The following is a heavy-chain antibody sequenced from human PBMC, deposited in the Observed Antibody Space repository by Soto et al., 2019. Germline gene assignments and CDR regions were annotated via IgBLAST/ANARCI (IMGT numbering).Heavy chain of an antibody. V-gene: IGHV3-23*01. Sequence: EVQLLESGGGLVQPGGSLRLSCAASGFTFSSYAMSWVRQAPGKGLEGVSAISGSGGSTYYADSVKGRFTISRDHSKNTLYLQMNSLRAEDTAVYYCAKDRQGWPQFIDFQHWGQGTLVTVSS. CDR1: GFTFSSYA. J-gene: IGHJ1*01. CDR2: ISGSGGST. CDR3: AKDRQGWPQFIDFQH.